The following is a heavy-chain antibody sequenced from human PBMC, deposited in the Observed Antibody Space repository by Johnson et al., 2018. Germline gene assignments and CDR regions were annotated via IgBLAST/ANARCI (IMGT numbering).Heavy chain of an antibody. CDR2: LNWNSGNT. D-gene: IGHD3-22*01. CDR1: GFTFEDYG. Sequence: VQLVQSGGGVARPGGSXRLSCVASGFTFEDYGMSWVRHVPGKGLEWVSGLNWNSGNTVYADSVQGRFPISSDNAKNSRYLQMSSLRDGDTGLYYCTRVSRMQYDSSGLYPFRAFDIWGQGTMVTVSS. J-gene: IGHJ3*02. V-gene: IGHV3-20*04. CDR3: TRVSRMQYDSSGLYPFRAFDI.